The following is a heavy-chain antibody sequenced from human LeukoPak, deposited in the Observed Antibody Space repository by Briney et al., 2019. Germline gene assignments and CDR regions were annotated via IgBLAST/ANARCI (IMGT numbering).Heavy chain of an antibody. CDR2: INTNTGNP. CDR3: ARDDRYYDSSGYLEPPVWFDP. V-gene: IGHV7-4-1*02. J-gene: IGHJ5*02. D-gene: IGHD3-22*01. CDR1: GYTFTSYA. Sequence: ASVKVSCKASGYTFTSYAMNWVRQAPGQGLEWMGWINTNTGNPTYAQGFTGRFVFSLDTSVSTAYLQISSLKAEDTAVYYCARDDRYYDSSGYLEPPVWFDPWGQGTLVTVSS.